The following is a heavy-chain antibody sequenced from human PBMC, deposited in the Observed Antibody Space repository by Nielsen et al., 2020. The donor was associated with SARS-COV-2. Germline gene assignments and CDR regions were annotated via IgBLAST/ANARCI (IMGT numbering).Heavy chain of an antibody. D-gene: IGHD5-18*01. CDR1: GGTFSSYA. J-gene: IGHJ3*02. CDR3: ARCGYSYGYPFPPLDAFDI. Sequence: SVKVSCKASGGTFSSYAISWVRQAPGQGLEWMGGIIPIFGTANYAQKFQGRVTITADESTSTAYMELSSLRSEDTAVYYCARCGYSYGYPFPPLDAFDIRGQGTMVTVSS. CDR2: IIPIFGTA. V-gene: IGHV1-69*13.